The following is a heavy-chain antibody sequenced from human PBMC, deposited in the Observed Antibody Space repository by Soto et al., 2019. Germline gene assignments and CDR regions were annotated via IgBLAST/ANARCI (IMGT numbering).Heavy chain of an antibody. J-gene: IGHJ6*04. CDR2: ISSSSSYI. CDR3: ARWATVTTGKDV. D-gene: IGHD4-17*01. V-gene: IGHV3-21*01. Sequence: TGGSLRLSCAASGFTFSSYSMNWVRQAPGKGLEWVSSISSSSSYIYYADSVKGRFTISRDNAKNSLYLQMNSLRAEDTAVYYCARWATVTTGKDVWGKGTTVTVSS. CDR1: GFTFSSYS.